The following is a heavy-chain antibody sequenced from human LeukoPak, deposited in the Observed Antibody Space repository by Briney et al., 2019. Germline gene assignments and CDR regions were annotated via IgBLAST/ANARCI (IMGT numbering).Heavy chain of an antibody. D-gene: IGHD3-10*02. Sequence: GGSLRLSCAAFGSTFSFYGIHWVRQAPGKGLEWVAVISDDGSTKYYSDSVKGRFTVSRDNSKDTLYLQMNSLTTEDTAVYYCAKDRYYDIRGRLDPWGQGTLVTVSS. CDR3: AKDRYYDIRGRLDP. CDR2: ISDDGSTK. V-gene: IGHV3-30*18. J-gene: IGHJ5*02. CDR1: GSTFSFYG.